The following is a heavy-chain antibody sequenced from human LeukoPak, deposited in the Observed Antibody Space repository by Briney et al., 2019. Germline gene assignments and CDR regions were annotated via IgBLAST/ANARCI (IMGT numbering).Heavy chain of an antibody. D-gene: IGHD6-13*01. CDR2: LSWDGQTK. Sequence: GGSLRLSCEVSGFSLDDYTVHWVRRAPGKGLEWVSLLSWDGQTKYYADSVKGRFTISRDNAKNSLYLRMNGLRAEDTAVYYCARPRIAAAATYYYYGMDVWGQGTTVTVSS. J-gene: IGHJ6*02. V-gene: IGHV3-43*01. CDR3: ARPRIAAAATYYYYGMDV. CDR1: GFSLDDYT.